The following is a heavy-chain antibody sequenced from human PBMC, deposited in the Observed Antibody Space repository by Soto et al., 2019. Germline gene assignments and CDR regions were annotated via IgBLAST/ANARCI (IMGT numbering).Heavy chain of an antibody. D-gene: IGHD5-12*01. V-gene: IGHV4-31*01. CDR3: ASMRGYSGDGRLDY. CDR2: IYYSGST. J-gene: IGHJ4*02. Sequence: QVQLQESGPGLVKPSQTLSLTCTVSGGSISSGGYYWSWIRQHPGKGLEWIGYIYYSGSTYHNPSLKILITISLDTSKNQFTPKLSSVTAADTAVYYWASMRGYSGDGRLDYWGQGTLVTVSS. CDR1: GGSISSGGYY.